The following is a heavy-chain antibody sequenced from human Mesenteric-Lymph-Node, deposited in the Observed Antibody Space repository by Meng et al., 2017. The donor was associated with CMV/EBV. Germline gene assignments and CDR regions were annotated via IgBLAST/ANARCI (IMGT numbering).Heavy chain of an antibody. CDR3: ARGGVVITPIDY. CDR2: IEEDGSEK. Sequence: GGSLRLSCAASGFTFSRYWMSWVRQAPGQGLEWVANIEEDGSEKYYVDSVKGRFTISRDNAKNSLYLQMNSLRAEDTAVYYCARGGVVITPIDYWGQRTLVTVSS. V-gene: IGHV3-7*01. CDR1: GFTFSRYW. D-gene: IGHD2-21*01. J-gene: IGHJ4*02.